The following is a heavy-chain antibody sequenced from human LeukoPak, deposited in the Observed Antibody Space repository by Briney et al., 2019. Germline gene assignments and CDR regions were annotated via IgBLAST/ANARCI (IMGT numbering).Heavy chain of an antibody. D-gene: IGHD4-17*01. CDR2: INPSGGST. V-gene: IGHV1-46*01. CDR3: ARRRPVTTQIDAMDV. Sequence: ASVKVSCKASGYTFTCYYMHWVRQAPGQGLEWMGIINPSGGSTSYAQKFQGRVTMTRDTSTSTVYMELSSLRSEDTAVYYCARRRPVTTQIDAMDVWGKGTTVTISS. CDR1: GYTFTCYY. J-gene: IGHJ6*04.